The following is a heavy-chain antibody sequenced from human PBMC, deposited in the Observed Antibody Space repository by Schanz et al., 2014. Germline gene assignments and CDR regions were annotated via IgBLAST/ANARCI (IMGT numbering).Heavy chain of an antibody. J-gene: IGHJ3*02. D-gene: IGHD3-10*01. CDR1: GFSLDIFA. Sequence: VQVVQSGGGLVKPGGSLRLSCATSGFSLDIFAVSWVRQAPGKGLEWVSTIGTSGGTNYAESVKGRFTISRDNSKNTLYLQMNSLRAEDTAVYYCAKGRFGELSAFDIWGQGTMVTVSS. CDR3: AKGRFGELSAFDI. V-gene: IGHV3-23*04. CDR2: IGTSGGT.